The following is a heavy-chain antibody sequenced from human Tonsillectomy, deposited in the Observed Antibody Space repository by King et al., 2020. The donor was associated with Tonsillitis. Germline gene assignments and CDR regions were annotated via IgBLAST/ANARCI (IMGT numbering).Heavy chain of an antibody. D-gene: IGHD2-2*02. CDR2: ISWNSGSI. CDR3: AKDLGVDIALVPAAIRDYYYGMDV. CDR1: GFTFDDYA. J-gene: IGHJ6*02. Sequence: DVQLVESGGGLVQPGRSLRLSCAASGFTFDDYAMHWVRQAPGKGLEWVSGISWNSGSIGYADSVKGRFTISRDNAKNSLYLQMNSLRAEDTALYYCAKDLGVDIALVPAAIRDYYYGMDVWGQGTTVTVSS. V-gene: IGHV3-9*01.